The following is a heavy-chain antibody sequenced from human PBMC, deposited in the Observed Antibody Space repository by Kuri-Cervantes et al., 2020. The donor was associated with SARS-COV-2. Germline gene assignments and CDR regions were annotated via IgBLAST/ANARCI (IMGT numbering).Heavy chain of an antibody. V-gene: IGHV3-23*01. CDR3: AKDTDYTHDY. J-gene: IGHJ4*02. D-gene: IGHD4-11*01. CDR1: GFTFSTSW. CDR2: ISGSGGST. Sequence: LSLTCAASGFTFSTSWMSWVRQAPGKGLEWVSAISGSGGSTYYADSVKGRFTISRDNSKNTLHLQMNSLRAEDTAVYYCAKDTDYTHDYWGQGTLVTVSS.